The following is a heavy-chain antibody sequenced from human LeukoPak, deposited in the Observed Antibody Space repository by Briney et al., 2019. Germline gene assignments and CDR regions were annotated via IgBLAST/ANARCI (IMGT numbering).Heavy chain of an antibody. CDR1: GYTFTSYG. CDR3: ARVAVTGGHMGDDY. D-gene: IGHD2-21*02. CDR2: ISAYNGNT. J-gene: IGHJ4*02. V-gene: IGHV1-18*01. Sequence: ASVKVSCEASGYTFTSYGISWVRQAPGQGLEWMGWISAYNGNTNYAQKLQGRVTITTEPSTSTAYMELRSLRSDDTAVYYCARVAVTGGHMGDDYWGQGTLVTVSS.